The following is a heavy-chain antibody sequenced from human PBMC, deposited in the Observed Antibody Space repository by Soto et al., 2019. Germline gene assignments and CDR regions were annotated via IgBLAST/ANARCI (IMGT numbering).Heavy chain of an antibody. CDR1: GGSISSSSYY. J-gene: IGHJ5*02. CDR3: ARSNPQLHCSSTSCPFDP. V-gene: IGHV4-39*01. Sequence: SETLSLTCTVSGGSISSSSYYWGWIRQPPGKGLEWIGSIYYSGSTYYNPSLKSRVTISVDTSKNQFSLKPSSVTAADTAVYYCARSNPQLHCSSTSCPFDPWGQGTLVTVSS. D-gene: IGHD2-2*01. CDR2: IYYSGST.